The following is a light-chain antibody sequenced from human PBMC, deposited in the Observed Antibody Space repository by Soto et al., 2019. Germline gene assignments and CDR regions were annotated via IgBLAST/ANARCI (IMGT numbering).Light chain of an antibody. V-gene: IGKV1-39*01. CDR3: QQSYSTPRLT. CDR1: QSISTY. CDR2: AAS. J-gene: IGKJ4*01. Sequence: DIQMTQSPFSLSASVGDRVTITCRASQSISTYLNWYQQKPGKAPKVLIYAASNLQTGVPSRFSGSGSGTDFTLTISSLQPEDFATYYCQQSYSTPRLTFGGGTKVDIK.